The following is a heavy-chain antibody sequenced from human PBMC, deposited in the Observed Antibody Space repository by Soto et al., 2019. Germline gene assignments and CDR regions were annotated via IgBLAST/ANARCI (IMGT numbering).Heavy chain of an antibody. CDR1: GGSASTSNYY. CDR3: VSQRTTVITQDYFDY. Sequence: QALTCTVSGGSASTSNYYRGWIRQYPGKGLEWIGSVHYRGSGYSKSTVKSRITISVDTSKNQLYLNLNYVTASDTAVYYCVSQRTTVITQDYFDYWGTGALVTVSA. CDR2: VHYRGSG. J-gene: IGHJ4*02. V-gene: IGHV4-39*01. D-gene: IGHD4-4*01.